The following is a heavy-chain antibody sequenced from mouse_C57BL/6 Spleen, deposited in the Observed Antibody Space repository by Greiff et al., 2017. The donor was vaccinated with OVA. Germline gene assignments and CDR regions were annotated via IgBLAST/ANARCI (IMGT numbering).Heavy chain of an antibody. Sequence: QVQLQQPGTELVKPGASVKLSCKASGYTFTRYWMHWVKQRPGQGLEWIGNINPSNGGTNYNEKFKSKATLTVDKSSSTAYMQLSSLTSEDSEVYYCARDELLRAMDYWGQGTSVTVSS. D-gene: IGHD1-1*01. V-gene: IGHV1-53*01. CDR1: GYTFTRYW. CDR3: ARDELLRAMDY. CDR2: INPSNGGT. J-gene: IGHJ4*01.